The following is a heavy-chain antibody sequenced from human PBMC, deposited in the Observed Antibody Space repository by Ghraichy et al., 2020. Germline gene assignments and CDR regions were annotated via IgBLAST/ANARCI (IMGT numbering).Heavy chain of an antibody. J-gene: IGHJ4*02. V-gene: IGHV4-59*11. CDR2: IYYSGNT. Sequence: SQTLSITCTVSGDSISGHYWNWLRQPPGKGLEWIGYIYYSGNTNYNPSLKSRVSISVDTSKNHFSLKLSSLTAADTAVYFCARAYDTSGFYHPFGYWGQGTLVTVSS. D-gene: IGHD3-22*01. CDR1: GDSISGHY. CDR3: ARAYDTSGFYHPFGY.